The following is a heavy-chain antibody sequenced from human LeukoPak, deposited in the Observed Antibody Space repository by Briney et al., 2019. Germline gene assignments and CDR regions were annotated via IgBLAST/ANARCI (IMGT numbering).Heavy chain of an antibody. D-gene: IGHD3-22*01. Sequence: GGSPRLSCAASGFTFDDYAMHWVRQAPGKGLEWVSGISWNSGSIGYADSVKGRFTISRDNAKNSLYLQMNSLRAEDMALYYCAKDNDYDSSGPLDLWGQGTLVTVSS. CDR1: GFTFDDYA. CDR3: AKDNDYDSSGPLDL. CDR2: ISWNSGSI. V-gene: IGHV3-9*03. J-gene: IGHJ4*02.